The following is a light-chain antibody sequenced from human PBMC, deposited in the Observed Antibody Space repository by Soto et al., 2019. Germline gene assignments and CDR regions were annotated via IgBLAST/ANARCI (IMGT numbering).Light chain of an antibody. J-gene: IGLJ1*01. Sequence: QSVLTQPPSASGSPGQSVTISCTGTSSDVGGYDYVSWYQQHPGKAPKLMIYEVTIRPSGVSDRFSGSKSGNTASLTVSGLQAEDEADYYCAAWDDNLNGYVFGTGTKVTVL. CDR1: SSDVGGYDY. CDR2: EVT. V-gene: IGLV2-8*01. CDR3: AAWDDNLNGYV.